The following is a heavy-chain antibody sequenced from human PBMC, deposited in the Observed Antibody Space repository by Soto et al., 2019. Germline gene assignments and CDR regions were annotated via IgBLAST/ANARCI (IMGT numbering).Heavy chain of an antibody. J-gene: IGHJ4*02. Sequence: SETLSLTCTVSGGSISSYYWSWIRQPPGKGLEWIGYIYYSGSTNYNPSLKSRVTISVDTSKNQFSLKLSSVTAADTAVYYCARVEETDCSSTSCFLFDYWGQGTLVTVSS. CDR2: IYYSGST. CDR1: GGSISSYY. D-gene: IGHD2-2*01. CDR3: ARVEETDCSSTSCFLFDY. V-gene: IGHV4-59*01.